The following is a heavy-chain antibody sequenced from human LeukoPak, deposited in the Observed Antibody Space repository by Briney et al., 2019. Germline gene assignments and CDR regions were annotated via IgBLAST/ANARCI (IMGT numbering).Heavy chain of an antibody. Sequence: GGSLRLSCAAPGFTFSNYGMRWVRQAPGKGLEWVTFIRYDGSNKYYADSVKGRFTISRDNSKNTLYLQMNSLRTEDTAVYYCAKGFCSSTSCYKSVYWGQGTLVTVSS. CDR3: AKGFCSSTSCYKSVY. V-gene: IGHV3-30*02. CDR1: GFTFSNYG. CDR2: IRYDGSNK. J-gene: IGHJ4*02. D-gene: IGHD2-2*02.